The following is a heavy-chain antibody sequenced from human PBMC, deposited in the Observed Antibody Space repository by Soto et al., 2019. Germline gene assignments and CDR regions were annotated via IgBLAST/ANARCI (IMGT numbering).Heavy chain of an antibody. CDR2: IYHSGST. CDR3: ARAYSSSWPNAFYI. Sequence: QLQLQESGSGLVKPSQTLSLTCAVSGDSISSGDYSWGWIRQPPGKGLEWIGYIYHSGSTYYNTSPKSRVTISVDRSKNQFSLKLSSVTAADTAVYYCARAYSSSWPNAFYIWGQGTMVTVSS. J-gene: IGHJ3*02. CDR1: GDSISSGDYS. V-gene: IGHV4-30-2*01. D-gene: IGHD6-13*01.